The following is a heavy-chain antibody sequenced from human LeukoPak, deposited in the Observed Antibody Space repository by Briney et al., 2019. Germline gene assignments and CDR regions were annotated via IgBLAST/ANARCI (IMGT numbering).Heavy chain of an antibody. CDR3: ARGEIGSIGRLGY. J-gene: IGHJ4*02. Sequence: SETLSLTCTVSGYSISSGNYWGWLRQPPGKGLEWIGSIYYSGTTHYNPSLKSRVTISVDTSKNQFSLNLTSVTAADTAVYYCARGEIGSIGRLGYWGQGTLVTVSS. CDR2: IYYSGTT. D-gene: IGHD3-10*01. CDR1: GYSISSGNY. V-gene: IGHV4-38-2*02.